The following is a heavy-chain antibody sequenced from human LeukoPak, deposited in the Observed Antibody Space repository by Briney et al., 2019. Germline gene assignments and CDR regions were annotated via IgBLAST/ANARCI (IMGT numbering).Heavy chain of an antibody. Sequence: GGSLRLSCAASGFTVSSNYMSWVRQAPGKGLEWVSIIYSGGSTYYADSVKGRFTISRDNAKNTLYLQMNSLRAEDTAVYYCARAGVRGIYYYYGMDVWGQGTTVTVSS. CDR3: ARAGVRGIYYYYGMDV. D-gene: IGHD3-10*01. J-gene: IGHJ6*02. V-gene: IGHV3-53*05. CDR2: IYSGGST. CDR1: GFTVSSNY.